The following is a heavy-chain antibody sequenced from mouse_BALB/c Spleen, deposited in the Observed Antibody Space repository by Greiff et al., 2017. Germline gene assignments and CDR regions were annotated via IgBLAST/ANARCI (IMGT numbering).Heavy chain of an antibody. V-gene: IGHV1-54*01. CDR3: ARSTMSTTRFDY. D-gene: IGHD2-4*01. CDR2: INPGSGGT. CDR1: GYAFTNYL. Sequence: QVQLQQSGAELVRPGTSVKVSCKASGYAFTNYLIEWVKQRPGQGLEWIGVINPGSGGTNYNEKFKGKATLTADKSSSTAYMQLSSLTSEDSAVYFCARSTMSTTRFDYWGQGTTLTVSS. J-gene: IGHJ2*01.